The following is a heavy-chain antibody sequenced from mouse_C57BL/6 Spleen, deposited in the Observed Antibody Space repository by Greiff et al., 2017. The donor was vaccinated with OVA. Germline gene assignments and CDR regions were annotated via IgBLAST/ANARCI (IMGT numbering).Heavy chain of an antibody. D-gene: IGHD2-2*01. Sequence: QVQLQQPGAELVKPGASVKLSCKASGYTFTSYWMQWVKQRPGQGLEWIGEIDPSDSYTNYNQKFKGKATLTVDTSSSTAYMQLSSLTSEDSAVYYCARAGGYTDYGGQGTTLTVST. CDR2: IDPSDSYT. J-gene: IGHJ2*01. CDR3: ARAGGYTDY. V-gene: IGHV1-50*01. CDR1: GYTFTSYW.